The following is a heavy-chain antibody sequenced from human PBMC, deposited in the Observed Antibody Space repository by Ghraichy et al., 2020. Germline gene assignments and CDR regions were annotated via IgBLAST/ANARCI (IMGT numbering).Heavy chain of an antibody. D-gene: IGHD2-2*01. J-gene: IGHJ6*03. Sequence: SVKVSCKASGGTFSSYAISWVRQAPGQGLEWMGGIIPIFGTANYAQKFQGRVTITADESTSTAYMELSSLRSEDTAVYYCARDAWRDKYCSSTSCQPYYYYYYMDVWGKGTTVTVSS. V-gene: IGHV1-69*13. CDR2: IIPIFGTA. CDR1: GGTFSSYA. CDR3: ARDAWRDKYCSSTSCQPYYYYYYMDV.